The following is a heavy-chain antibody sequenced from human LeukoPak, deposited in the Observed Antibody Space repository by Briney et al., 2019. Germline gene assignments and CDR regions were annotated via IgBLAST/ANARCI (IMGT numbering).Heavy chain of an antibody. V-gene: IGHV3-48*03. CDR3: AKDYGDYLYYFDY. D-gene: IGHD4-17*01. J-gene: IGHJ4*02. Sequence: PGRSLRLSCAASGFTFSSYEMNWVRQAPGKGLEWVSYIGSSGSTIYYADSVKGRFTISRDNAKNSLYPQMNSLRAEDTALYYCAKDYGDYLYYFDYWGQGTLVTVSS. CDR1: GFTFSSYE. CDR2: IGSSGSTI.